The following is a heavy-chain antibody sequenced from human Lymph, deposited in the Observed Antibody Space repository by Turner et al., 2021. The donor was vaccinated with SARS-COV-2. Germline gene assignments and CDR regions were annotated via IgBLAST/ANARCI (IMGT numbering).Heavy chain of an antibody. CDR3: AKMGGVYCSGGNCYSGRLDY. V-gene: IGHV3-30*18. D-gene: IGHD2-15*01. J-gene: IGHJ4*02. Sequence: QVQLVESGGGVVQPGRSLRLSCAASGVTFRTYGMPWVRQSPGKGLEWVAVISYDGSNKYYADSVKGRFTISRDNSKNTLYLQMNSLRAEDTAVYYCAKMGGVYCSGGNCYSGRLDYWGQGTLVTVSS. CDR2: ISYDGSNK. CDR1: GVTFRTYG.